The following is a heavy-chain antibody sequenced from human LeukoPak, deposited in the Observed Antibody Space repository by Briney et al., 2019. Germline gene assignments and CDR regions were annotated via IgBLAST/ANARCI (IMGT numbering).Heavy chain of an antibody. J-gene: IGHJ4*02. CDR1: GFTFSSYW. Sequence: GGSLRPSCAASGFTFSSYWMHWVRQVPGKGLVWVSRINSDGSTTRYADSVKGRFTISRDNAKNTVYLQMNSLRDEDTAVYYCARGGVTGSGTYYVLNWGQGTLITVSS. D-gene: IGHD3-10*01. CDR2: INSDGSTT. CDR3: ARGGVTGSGTYYVLN. V-gene: IGHV3-74*01.